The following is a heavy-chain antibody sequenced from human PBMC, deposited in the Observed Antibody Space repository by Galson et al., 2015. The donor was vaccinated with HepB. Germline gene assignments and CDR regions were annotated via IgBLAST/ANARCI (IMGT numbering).Heavy chain of an antibody. V-gene: IGHV3-53*01. CDR1: GFTVSSNY. J-gene: IGHJ6*03. D-gene: IGHD6-13*01. Sequence: SLRLSCAASGFTVSSNYMSWVRQAPGKGLEWVSVIYSGGSTYYADSVKGRFTISRDNSKNTLYLQMNSLRAEDTAVYYCARVRVAAAGSYYYYYYMDVWGKGTTVTVSS. CDR3: ARVRVAAAGSYYYYYYMDV. CDR2: IYSGGST.